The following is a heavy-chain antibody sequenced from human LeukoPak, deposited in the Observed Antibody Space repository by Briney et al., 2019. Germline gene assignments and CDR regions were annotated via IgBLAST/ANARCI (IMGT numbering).Heavy chain of an antibody. V-gene: IGHV1-2*02. CDR2: INPNGGGT. D-gene: IGHD4-17*01. CDR3: ASLHADYVSSDY. CDR1: GYTFTDYY. J-gene: IGHJ4*02. Sequence: ASVKVSCKASGYTFTDYYMHWVRQAPGQGVEWMGWINPNGGGTNYAQKFQGRVTMTRDTSISTAYMELSRLRSDDTAVYYCASLHADYVSSDYWGQGTLVSVSS.